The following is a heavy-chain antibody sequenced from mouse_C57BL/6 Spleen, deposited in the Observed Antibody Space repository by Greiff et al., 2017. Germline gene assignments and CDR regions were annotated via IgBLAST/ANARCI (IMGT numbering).Heavy chain of an antibody. Sequence: QVQLQQSGPELVKPGASVKISCKASGYAFSSSWMNWVKQRPGKGLEWIGRIYPGDGDTNYNGKFKGKATLTADKSSSTAYMQLSSLTSEDSAVYFCGAQATRNAMDYWGQGTSVTVSS. CDR1: GYAFSSSW. V-gene: IGHV1-82*01. D-gene: IGHD3-2*02. CDR3: GAQATRNAMDY. CDR2: IYPGDGDT. J-gene: IGHJ4*01.